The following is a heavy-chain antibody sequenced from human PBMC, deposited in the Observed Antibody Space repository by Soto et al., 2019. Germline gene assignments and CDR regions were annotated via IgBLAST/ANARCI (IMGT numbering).Heavy chain of an antibody. CDR2: IKSKSDGATT. CDR3: TTDSPLDY. CDR1: GFRFNDAW. Sequence: GGSLRLSCAASGFRFNDAWMNWVRQVPGKGLEWVGRIKSKSDGATTDYAAYVKGRFTMSRDDSKNTLFLQAHSLRTEDTAVYYCTTDSPLDYWGQGTLVTVSS. V-gene: IGHV3-15*01. J-gene: IGHJ4*02.